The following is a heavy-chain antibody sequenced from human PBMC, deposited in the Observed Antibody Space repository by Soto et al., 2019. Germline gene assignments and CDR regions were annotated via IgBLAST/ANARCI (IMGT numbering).Heavy chain of an antibody. CDR3: ARVSIPRGWYIPGWFDP. J-gene: IGHJ5*02. V-gene: IGHV1-2*02. CDR2: INPNSGGT. Sequence: ASVKVSCKASGYTFTGYYMHWVRQAPGQGLEWMGWINPNSGGTNYAQKFQGRVTMTRDTSISTAYMELSRLRSDDTAVYYCARVSIPRGWYIPGWFDPWGQGTLVTVPQ. D-gene: IGHD6-19*01. CDR1: GYTFTGYY.